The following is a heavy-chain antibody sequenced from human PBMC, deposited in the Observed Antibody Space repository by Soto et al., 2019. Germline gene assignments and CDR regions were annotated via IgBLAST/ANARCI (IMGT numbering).Heavy chain of an antibody. Sequence: ASETLSLTCTVSGGSISSGDYYWSWIRQPPGKGLEWIGYIYYSGSTYYTPSLKSRLTISADTSKNQFSLKLSSVTAADTAVYYCARHRAAAGYFDYWGQGTLVTVSS. D-gene: IGHD6-13*01. CDR2: IYYSGST. CDR1: GGSISSGDYY. CDR3: ARHRAAAGYFDY. V-gene: IGHV4-30-4*01. J-gene: IGHJ4*02.